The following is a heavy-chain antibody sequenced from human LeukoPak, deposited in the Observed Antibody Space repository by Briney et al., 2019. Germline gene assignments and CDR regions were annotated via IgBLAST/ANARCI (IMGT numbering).Heavy chain of an antibody. D-gene: IGHD5-18*01. CDR2: IYYSGST. J-gene: IGHJ3*02. Sequence: SETLSLTCTVSGGSISSYYWSWIRQPPGKGLEWIGYIYYSGSTNYNPSLKSRVTISLDTSKSQFSLRLSSVTAADTAVYYCARGANVDTAMPLIWGQGTMVTVSS. CDR1: GGSISSYY. V-gene: IGHV4-59*01. CDR3: ARGANVDTAMPLI.